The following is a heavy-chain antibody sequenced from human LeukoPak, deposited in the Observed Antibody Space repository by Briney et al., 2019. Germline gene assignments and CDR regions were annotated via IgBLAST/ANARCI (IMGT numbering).Heavy chain of an antibody. CDR3: AKAISFMVRGGDFDY. Sequence: PGGSLRLSCAASGFTFSSYGMHWVRQAPGKGLEWVAVISYDGSNKNYADSVKGRFTISRDKSKTKLYLQMSSLRAEDTAVYYCAKAISFMVRGGDFDYWGQGTLVTVSS. J-gene: IGHJ4*02. CDR1: GFTFSSYG. CDR2: ISYDGSNK. D-gene: IGHD3-10*01. V-gene: IGHV3-30*18.